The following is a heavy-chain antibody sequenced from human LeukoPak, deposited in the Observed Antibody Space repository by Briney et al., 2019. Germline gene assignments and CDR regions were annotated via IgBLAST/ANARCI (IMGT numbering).Heavy chain of an antibody. Sequence: SETLSLTCTVSGGSISSYYWSWIRQPPGKGLECIGYIYYSGSTNYNPSLKSRVTISVDTSKNQFSLKLSSVTAADTAVYYCARDYRERRLYYYGSGSPYYYYMDVWGKGTTVTVSS. CDR1: GGSISSYY. J-gene: IGHJ6*03. CDR2: IYYSGST. V-gene: IGHV4-59*01. CDR3: ARDYRERRLYYYGSGSPYYYYMDV. D-gene: IGHD3-10*01.